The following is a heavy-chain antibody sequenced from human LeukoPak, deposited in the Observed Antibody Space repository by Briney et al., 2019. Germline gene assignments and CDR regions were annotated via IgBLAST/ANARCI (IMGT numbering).Heavy chain of an antibody. Sequence: ASVKVSCKASGYTFTSYDINWVRQATGQGLEWMGWMNPNSGNTGYAQKLQGRVTMTRNTSISTAYMELSSLRSEDTAVYYCARGPGRRGTAMVYFDYWGQGTLVTVSS. CDR3: ARGPGRRGTAMVYFDY. CDR2: MNPNSGNT. CDR1: GYTFTSYD. V-gene: IGHV1-8*01. J-gene: IGHJ4*02. D-gene: IGHD5-18*01.